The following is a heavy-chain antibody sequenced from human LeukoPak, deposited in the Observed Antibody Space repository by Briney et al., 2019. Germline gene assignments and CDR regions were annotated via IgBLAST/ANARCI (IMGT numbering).Heavy chain of an antibody. Sequence: GGSLRLSCAASGFTFTSYGIHWVRPAPGKGLEWVAVISYDGSNKYYADSVKGRFTISRDNSKNTLYLQMNSLRAEDTAVYYCAKDGPSYNSSGYYVDYFDYWGQGTLVTVSS. V-gene: IGHV3-30*18. CDR2: ISYDGSNK. CDR3: AKDGPSYNSSGYYVDYFDY. J-gene: IGHJ4*02. CDR1: GFTFTSYG. D-gene: IGHD3-22*01.